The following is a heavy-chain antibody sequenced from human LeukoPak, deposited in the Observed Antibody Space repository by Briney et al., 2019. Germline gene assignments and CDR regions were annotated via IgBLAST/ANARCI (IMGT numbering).Heavy chain of an antibody. Sequence: ASVKVSCKASGYTFTSYGISWVRQAPGQGLEWMGWISAYNGNTNYAQKLQGRVTMTTDTSTSTAYMELRSLRSDDTAVYYCARLLSGSSLDYFDYWGQGTLVTVSS. CDR3: ARLLSGSSLDYFDY. V-gene: IGHV1-18*01. D-gene: IGHD3-10*01. J-gene: IGHJ4*02. CDR1: GYTFTSYG. CDR2: ISAYNGNT.